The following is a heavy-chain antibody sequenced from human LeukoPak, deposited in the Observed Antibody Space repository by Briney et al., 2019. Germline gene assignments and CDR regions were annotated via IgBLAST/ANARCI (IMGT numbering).Heavy chain of an antibody. J-gene: IGHJ4*02. CDR3: AKGLYYDSSGYLLDY. D-gene: IGHD3-22*01. CDR2: ISYDGSNK. V-gene: IGHV3-30*18. Sequence: GRSLRLSCAASGFTFSSYGMHWVRQAPGKGLEWVAVISYDGSNKYYADSVKGRFTISRDNSKNTLYLQMNSLRAEDTAVYYCAKGLYYDSSGYLLDYWGQGTLLTVSS. CDR1: GFTFSSYG.